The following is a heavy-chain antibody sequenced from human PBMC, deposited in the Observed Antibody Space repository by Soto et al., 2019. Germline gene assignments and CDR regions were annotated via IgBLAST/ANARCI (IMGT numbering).Heavy chain of an antibody. J-gene: IGHJ6*02. V-gene: IGHV4-31*03. CDR3: ARDQRVVVAATPMYYYYGMDV. CDR1: GGSISSGGYY. CDR2: IYYSGST. Sequence: QVQLQESGPGLVKPSQTLSLTCTVSGGSISSGGYYWSWIRQHPGKGLEWIGYIYYSGSTYYNPSLKSRVTISVDTSKNQFSLKLSSVTAADTAVYYCARDQRVVVAATPMYYYYGMDVWGQGTTVTVSS. D-gene: IGHD2-15*01.